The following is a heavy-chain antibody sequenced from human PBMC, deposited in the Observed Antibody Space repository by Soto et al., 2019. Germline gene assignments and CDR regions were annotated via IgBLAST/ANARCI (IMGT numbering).Heavy chain of an antibody. Sequence: EVQLVESGGGLIQPGGSLRLSCAASGFTVSSNYMSWVRQAPGKGLEWVSVIYSGGSTYYADSVKGRFTISRDNSKNRLYLQMNSLRAEDTAVYYCARDSGGYSYGTLGYWGQGTLVTVSS. V-gene: IGHV3-53*01. CDR2: IYSGGST. J-gene: IGHJ4*02. CDR3: ARDSGGYSYGTLGY. CDR1: GFTVSSNY. D-gene: IGHD5-18*01.